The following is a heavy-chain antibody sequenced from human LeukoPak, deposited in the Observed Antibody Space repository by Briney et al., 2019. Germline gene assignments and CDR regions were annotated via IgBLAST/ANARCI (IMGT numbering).Heavy chain of an antibody. CDR1: GDSVSSNSAA. J-gene: IGHJ5*02. CDR3: QRDSNWNYRFDP. CDR2: TYYRSKWYN. Sequence: SQTLSLTCAISGDSVSSNSAAWNWIRQSPSRGLEWLGRTYYRSKWYNDYAVSVKSRITINPDTSKNQFSLQLNSVTPEDTAVNSCQRDSNWNYRFDPWAQGPLVTVPS. D-gene: IGHD1-7*01. V-gene: IGHV6-1*01.